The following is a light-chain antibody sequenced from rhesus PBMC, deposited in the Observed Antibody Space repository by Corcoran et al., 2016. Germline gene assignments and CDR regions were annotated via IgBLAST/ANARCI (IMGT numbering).Light chain of an antibody. CDR2: KAS. J-gene: IGKJ4*01. CDR3: QQYSSRPLT. V-gene: IGKV1-22*01. CDR1: QGISSW. Sequence: DIQMTQSPSSLSASVGDTVTITCRASQGISSWLAWYQQKPGKAPKLLIYKASSLQSGVTSRFSGSGSGTDFTLTISSLQSEEFATYYCQQYSSRPLTFGGGTKVELK.